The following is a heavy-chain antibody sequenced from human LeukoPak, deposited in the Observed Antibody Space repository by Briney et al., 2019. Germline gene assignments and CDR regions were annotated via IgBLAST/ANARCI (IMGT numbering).Heavy chain of an antibody. D-gene: IGHD6-19*01. CDR2: ISGSGGST. CDR1: GFTLCRFA. Sequence: GGSLRLSCAASGFTLCRFAMSWVRQAAGKGLEWVSAISGSGGSTYYADSVKGRFTISRDNSKNTLYLQMNSLRAEDTAVYYWANHFPSSHSSGPTRYYFYGMDVWAQGTTVTVPS. J-gene: IGHJ6*02. CDR3: ANHFPSSHSSGPTRYYFYGMDV. V-gene: IGHV3-23*01.